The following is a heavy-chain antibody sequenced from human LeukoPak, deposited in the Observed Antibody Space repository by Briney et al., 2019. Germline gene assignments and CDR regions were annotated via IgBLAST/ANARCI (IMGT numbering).Heavy chain of an antibody. CDR1: GGTFSSYA. J-gene: IGHJ3*02. D-gene: IGHD3-22*01. Sequence: SVKVSCKASGGTFSSYAISWVRQAPGQGLEWMGGIIPIFGTANYAQKFQGRVTITTDESASTAYMELSSLRSEDTAVYYCARGPITMIVADAFDIWGQGTMVTVSS. CDR2: IIPIFGTA. CDR3: ARGPITMIVADAFDI. V-gene: IGHV1-69*05.